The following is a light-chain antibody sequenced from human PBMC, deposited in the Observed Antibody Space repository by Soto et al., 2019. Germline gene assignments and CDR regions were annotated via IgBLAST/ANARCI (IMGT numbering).Light chain of an antibody. V-gene: IGKV1-12*01. CDR1: QGISSW. Sequence: DIQMTQSPSSVSASVGDRVNITCRASQGISSWLAWYQQKPGKAPTLLIYAASSLQSGVPSRFSGCGSGTEFTLTISILQSEDFATYYCQQDKSFPITFGHGTRVEIK. CDR2: AAS. J-gene: IGKJ5*01. CDR3: QQDKSFPIT.